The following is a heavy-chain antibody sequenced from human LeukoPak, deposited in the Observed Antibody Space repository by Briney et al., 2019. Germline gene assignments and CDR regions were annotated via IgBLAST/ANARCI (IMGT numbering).Heavy chain of an antibody. CDR1: GYTFTSYY. Sequence: ASVKVSCKASGYTFTSYYMHWVRQAPGQGLEWMGIINPSGGSTSYAQKFQGRVTITTDESTSTAYMELSSLRSEDTAVYYCASGDGYNYLGVDYWGQGTLVTVSS. J-gene: IGHJ4*02. CDR2: INPSGGST. CDR3: ASGDGYNYLGVDY. V-gene: IGHV1-46*01. D-gene: IGHD5-24*01.